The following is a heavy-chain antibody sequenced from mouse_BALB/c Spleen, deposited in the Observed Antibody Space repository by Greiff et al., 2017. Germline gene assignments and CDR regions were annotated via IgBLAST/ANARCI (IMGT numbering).Heavy chain of an antibody. V-gene: IGHV1S81*02. CDR2: INPSNGRT. CDR1: GYTFTSYW. Sequence: VQLQQSGAELVKPGASVKLSCKASGYTFTSYWMHWVKQRPGQGLEWIGEINPSNGRTNYNEKFKSKATLTVDKSSSTAYMQLSSLTSEDSAVYYCARDYGYQFAYWGQGTLVTVSA. CDR3: ARDYGYQFAY. J-gene: IGHJ3*01. D-gene: IGHD1-2*01.